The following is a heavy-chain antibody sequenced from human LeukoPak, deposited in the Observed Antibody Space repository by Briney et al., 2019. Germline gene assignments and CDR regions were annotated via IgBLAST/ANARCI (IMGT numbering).Heavy chain of an antibody. Sequence: PGGSLRLSCAASGFTFSSYGMHWVRQAPGKGLEWMSVISYDGSNKYYADSVKGRFTISRDNSKNTLYLQMNSLRAEDTAVYYCARGRQVLLWFGELGDYYFDYWGQGTLVTVSS. CDR1: GFTFSSYG. V-gene: IGHV3-30*03. CDR3: ARGRQVLLWFGELGDYYFDY. J-gene: IGHJ4*02. D-gene: IGHD3-10*01. CDR2: ISYDGSNK.